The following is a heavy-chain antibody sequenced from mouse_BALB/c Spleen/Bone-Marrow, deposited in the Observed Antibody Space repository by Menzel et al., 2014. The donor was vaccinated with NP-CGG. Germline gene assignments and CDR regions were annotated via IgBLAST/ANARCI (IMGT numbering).Heavy chain of an antibody. D-gene: IGHD1-1*01. CDR3: SRDYGGTAWFAY. CDR1: GFKFKDTH. V-gene: IGHV14-3*02. J-gene: IGHJ3*01. Sequence: VHVKQSGAELVKPGASVKLSCTASGFKFKDTHMHWVKQRPEQGLEWIGRIDPASGDTKYDPKFQGKAAITGDTSSNTASLQLTSLTSEDTAVYYCSRDYGGTAWFAYWGQGTLVTVSA. CDR2: IDPASGDT.